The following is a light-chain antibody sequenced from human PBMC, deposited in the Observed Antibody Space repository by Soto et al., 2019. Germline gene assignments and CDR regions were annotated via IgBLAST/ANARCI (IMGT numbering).Light chain of an antibody. CDR3: AAWDDSLHVV. CDR1: SSNIGSNT. V-gene: IGLV1-44*01. J-gene: IGLJ2*01. Sequence: QSVLTQPPSASGTPGQRVTISCSGSSSNIGSNTVNWYQQLPGTAPKLLIYSNNQRPSGVPDRFSGSKSGTSASLAISGLQSEDEADYYCAAWDDSLHVVFGGGTKVTAL. CDR2: SNN.